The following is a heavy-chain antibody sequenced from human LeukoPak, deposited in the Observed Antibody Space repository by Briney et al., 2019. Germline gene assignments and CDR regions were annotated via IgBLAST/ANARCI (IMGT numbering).Heavy chain of an antibody. D-gene: IGHD6-19*01. CDR2: IYYSGST. Sequence: SETLSLTCTVSGGSISSYYWSWVRQPPGKGLEWIGYIYYSGSTNYNPSLKSRVTISVDTSKNQFSLKLSSVTAADTAVYYCARDDPYSSGWYDFDYWGQGTLVTVSS. CDR1: GGSISSYY. CDR3: ARDDPYSSGWYDFDY. V-gene: IGHV4-59*01. J-gene: IGHJ4*02.